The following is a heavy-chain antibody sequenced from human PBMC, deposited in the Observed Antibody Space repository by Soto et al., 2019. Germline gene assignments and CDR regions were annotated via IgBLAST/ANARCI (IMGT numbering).Heavy chain of an antibody. CDR2: IKPDGSGE. CDR3: AKLLNGVTALDY. Sequence: EVQLVESGGGLVQPGGSLRLSCTASGITLSRDWMTWVRQAPGKGLEWVASIKPDGSGEYYLDSVKGRFTISRDNTKNSLYLQANSLRVEDTAMYFCAKLLNGVTALDYWGQGTMVTVSS. J-gene: IGHJ4*02. D-gene: IGHD2-21*02. V-gene: IGHV3-7*03. CDR1: GITLSRDW.